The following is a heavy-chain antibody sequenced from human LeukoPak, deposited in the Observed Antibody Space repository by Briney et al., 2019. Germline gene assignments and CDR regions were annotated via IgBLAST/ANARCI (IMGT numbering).Heavy chain of an antibody. CDR1: GYTFTSYG. Sequence: GASVKVSCKASGYTFTSYGISWVRQAPGQGLEWMGWISAYNGNTNYAQKLQGRVTMTTDTSTSTAYMELRSLRSDDTAVYYCARDLQYSSGWSASGMDVWGKGTTVTISS. D-gene: IGHD6-19*01. V-gene: IGHV1-18*01. J-gene: IGHJ6*03. CDR2: ISAYNGNT. CDR3: ARDLQYSSGWSASGMDV.